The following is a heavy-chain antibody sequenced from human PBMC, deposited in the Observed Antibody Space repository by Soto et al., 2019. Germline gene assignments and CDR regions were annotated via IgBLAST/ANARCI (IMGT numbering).Heavy chain of an antibody. CDR3: ATEAAYAAGGA. Sequence: QVQLVQSGSEVKKPGASVKVSCTASGYTFTNYGISWVRQAPGQGLEWMGCITPYNGYTDYAQKLQGRVTVTTDTSTSTAYMELRSLRSDDTAVYYCATEAAYAAGGAWGQGTLVTVSS. CDR2: ITPYNGYT. CDR1: GYTFTNYG. V-gene: IGHV1-18*04. J-gene: IGHJ5*02. D-gene: IGHD3-16*01.